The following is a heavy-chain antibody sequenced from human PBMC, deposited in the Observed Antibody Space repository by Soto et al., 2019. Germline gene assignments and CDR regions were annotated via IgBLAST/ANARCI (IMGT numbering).Heavy chain of an antibody. CDR2: TYYRYKWYK. CDR3: SRRGIAAAAGAFDI. CDR1: GDSVSSNSDA. J-gene: IGHJ3*02. Sequence: PSQTLSLTCAISGDSVSSNSDAWNWIKQSPSRGLEWLVRTYYRYKWYKDYAVSVKSRITINPDTSKNQFSLQLNSVTPEDTAVYYCSRRGIAAAAGAFDIWGQGTMVTVSS. V-gene: IGHV6-1*01. D-gene: IGHD6-13*01.